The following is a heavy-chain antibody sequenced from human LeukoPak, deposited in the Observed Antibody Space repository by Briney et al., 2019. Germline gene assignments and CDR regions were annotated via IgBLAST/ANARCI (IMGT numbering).Heavy chain of an antibody. CDR1: GGPFSGYY. CDR2: INHSGST. Sequence: SETLSLTCAVYGGPFSGYYWSWIRQPPGKGLEWIGEINHSGSTNYNPSLKSRVTISVDTSKNQFSLKLSSVTAADTAVYYCARGYDSSGYYYYFDYWGQGTLVTVSS. V-gene: IGHV4-34*01. D-gene: IGHD3-22*01. J-gene: IGHJ4*02. CDR3: ARGYDSSGYYYYFDY.